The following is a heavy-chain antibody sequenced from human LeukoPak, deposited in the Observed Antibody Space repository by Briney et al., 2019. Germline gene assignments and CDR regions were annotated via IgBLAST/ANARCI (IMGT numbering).Heavy chain of an antibody. V-gene: IGHV3-23*01. CDR2: ISASGGST. CDR1: EVTFSNYA. J-gene: IGHJ6*02. D-gene: IGHD3-10*02. Sequence: GGSLRLSCAASEVTFSNYAMQWVRQAPGNGLERVSGISASGGSTWYADTVKGRFTISRDTSKNTLYLQMNSLRAEDTAVYYCAKYVSAKGPPYALDVWGQGTTVTVSS. CDR3: AKYVSAKGPPYALDV.